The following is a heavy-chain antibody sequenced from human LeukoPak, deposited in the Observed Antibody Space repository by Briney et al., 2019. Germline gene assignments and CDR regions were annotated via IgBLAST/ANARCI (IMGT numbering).Heavy chain of an antibody. D-gene: IGHD7-27*01. J-gene: IGHJ4*02. V-gene: IGHV1-18*01. Sequence: ASVKVSCKASGYTFTSFGIIWVRQAPEQGLEWMGWISAYNGNTNYAQKVQGRITMTTDRSTSTAYMELRSLRPDDTAVYYCARDNLGFDYWGQGTLVTVSS. CDR1: GYTFTSFG. CDR3: ARDNLGFDY. CDR2: ISAYNGNT.